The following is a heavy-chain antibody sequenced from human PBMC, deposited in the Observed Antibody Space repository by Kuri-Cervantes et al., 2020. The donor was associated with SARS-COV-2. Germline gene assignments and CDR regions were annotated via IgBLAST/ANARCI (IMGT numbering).Heavy chain of an antibody. D-gene: IGHD1-26*01. J-gene: IGHJ4*02. V-gene: IGHV3-11*03. Sequence: GGSLRLSCAASGFTFSDYYMSWIRQAPGEGLEWVSYISSSSSYTNYADSVKGRFTISRDNAKNSLYLQMNSLRAEDTAVYYCAVIQNSGSYSTRSSYFDYWGQGTLVTVSS. CDR3: AVIQNSGSYSTRSSYFDY. CDR2: ISSSSSYT. CDR1: GFTFSDYY.